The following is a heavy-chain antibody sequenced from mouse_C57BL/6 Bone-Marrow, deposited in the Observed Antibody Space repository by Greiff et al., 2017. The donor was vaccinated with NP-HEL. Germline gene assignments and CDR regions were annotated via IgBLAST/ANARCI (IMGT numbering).Heavy chain of an antibody. CDR1: GYTFTSYG. CDR2: IYPRSGNT. Sequence: QVQLQQSGAELARPGASVKLSCKASGYTFTSYGISWVKQRTGQGLEWIGEIYPRSGNTYYNEKFKGKATLTADKSSSTAYMELRGLTCEDSAVYFCARDEFSDYGWAYWGQGTLVTVSA. D-gene: IGHD1-1*02. CDR3: ARDEFSDYGWAY. J-gene: IGHJ3*01. V-gene: IGHV1-81*01.